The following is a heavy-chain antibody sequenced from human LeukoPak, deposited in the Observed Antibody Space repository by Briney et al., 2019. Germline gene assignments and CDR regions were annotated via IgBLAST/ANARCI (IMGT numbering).Heavy chain of an antibody. D-gene: IGHD3-22*01. Sequence: SETLSLTCTVSGGSISSSSYYWGWIRQPPGEGLEWIGSIYYSGSTYYNPSLKSRVTISVDTSKNQFSLKLSPVTAADTAVYYCAGTYYYDSSGYYHDYWGQGTLVTVSS. CDR2: IYYSGST. J-gene: IGHJ4*02. CDR3: AGTYYYDSSGYYHDY. V-gene: IGHV4-39*01. CDR1: GGSISSSSYY.